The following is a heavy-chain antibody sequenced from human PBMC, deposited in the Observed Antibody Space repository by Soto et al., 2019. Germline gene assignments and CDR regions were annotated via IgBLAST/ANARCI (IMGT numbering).Heavy chain of an antibody. D-gene: IGHD3-10*01. V-gene: IGHV1-69*08. J-gene: IGHJ4*02. Sequence: QVQLVQSGAEVKKPGASVKVSCKASGGTVNSYTISWVRQAPGQGLEWMGSAISTLGTAQYAQKFQGRATPTADTSTSTAYVVFSSLTYDDTALYYCLRDDSAFYGTGDSWGQGTLVTVSS. CDR1: GGTVNSYT. CDR2: AISTLGTA. CDR3: LRDDSAFYGTGDS.